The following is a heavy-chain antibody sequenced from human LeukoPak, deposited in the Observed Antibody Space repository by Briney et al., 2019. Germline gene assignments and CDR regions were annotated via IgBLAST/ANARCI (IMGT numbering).Heavy chain of an antibody. CDR2: ISWNSGSI. J-gene: IGHJ4*02. CDR3: AKVSAVADYFDY. V-gene: IGHV3-9*01. Sequence: GGSLRLSCAASGFTFDDYAMHWVRQAPGKGLEWVSGISWNSGSIGYADSVKGRFTISRDNAKNSLYLQMNSLRAEGTALYYCAKVSAVADYFDYWGQGTLVTVSS. D-gene: IGHD6-19*01. CDR1: GFTFDDYA.